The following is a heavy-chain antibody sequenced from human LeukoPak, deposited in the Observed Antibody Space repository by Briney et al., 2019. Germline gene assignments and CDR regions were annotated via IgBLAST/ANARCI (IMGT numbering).Heavy chain of an antibody. CDR3: ARRLGNRGVIRFDP. J-gene: IGHJ5*02. V-gene: IGHV4-39*07. Sequence: PSETLSLTCTVSGGSISSSSYYWGWIRQPPGKGLEWIGSIYYSGSTNYNPSLKSRVTISVDTSKNQFSLKLSSVTAADTAVYYCARRLGNRGVIRFDPWGQGTLVTVSS. CDR2: IYYSGST. CDR1: GGSISSSSYY. D-gene: IGHD3-10*01.